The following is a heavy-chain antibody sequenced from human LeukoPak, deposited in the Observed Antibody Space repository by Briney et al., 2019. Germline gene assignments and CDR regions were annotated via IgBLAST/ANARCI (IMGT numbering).Heavy chain of an antibody. CDR1: GDSINYYY. J-gene: IGHJ4*02. CDR2: VYYNGSA. Sequence: SETLSLTCTVSGDSINYYYWSWIRQSPGKGLDWIGYVYYNGSAKYNPSLKSRVTISVDMSKNQCSLRVRSVTAADTAIYYCARKGGHFDYWGQGTLVTVSS. V-gene: IGHV4-59*01. CDR3: ARKGGHFDY. D-gene: IGHD2-15*01.